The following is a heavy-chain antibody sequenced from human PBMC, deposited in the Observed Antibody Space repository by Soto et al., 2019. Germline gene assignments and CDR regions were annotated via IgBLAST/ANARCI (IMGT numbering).Heavy chain of an antibody. CDR3: ARESEDLTSNFDY. J-gene: IGHJ4*02. V-gene: IGHV3-21*06. CDR2: ISSTTNYI. CDR1: GFTFTRDS. Sequence: GGTLSLSCAASGFTFTRDSMNWFRQAPWKGLEWVSSISSTTNYIYYGDSMKGRFTISRDNAKNSLYLEMNSLRAEDTAVYYCARESEDLTSNFDYWGQGTLVTVSS.